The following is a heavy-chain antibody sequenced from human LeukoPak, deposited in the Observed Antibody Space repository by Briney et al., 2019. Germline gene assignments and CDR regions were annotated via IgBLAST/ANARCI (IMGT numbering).Heavy chain of an antibody. CDR3: ARIVSRNDWIRYFDY. Sequence: PSQTLSLTCTVSGGSISSGGYYWGWIRQHPGKGLEWIGYIYYSGSTYYNPSLKSRVTISVDTSKNQFSLKLSSVTAADTAVYYCARIVSRNDWIRYFDYWGQGTLVTVSS. J-gene: IGHJ4*02. D-gene: IGHD1-1*01. V-gene: IGHV4-31*03. CDR1: GGSISSGGYY. CDR2: IYYSGST.